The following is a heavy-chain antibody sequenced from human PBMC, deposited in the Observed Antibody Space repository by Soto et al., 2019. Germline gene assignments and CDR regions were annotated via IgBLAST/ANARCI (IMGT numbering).Heavy chain of an antibody. Sequence: RRWAHQAPGQGLEWMGRIIPILGIANYAQKFQGRVTITADKSTSTAYMELSSLRSEDTAVYSCARDTWWPNWFAPWGQGTLVIVSS. CDR2: IIPILGIA. J-gene: IGHJ5*02. CDR3: ARDTWWPNWFAP. V-gene: IGHV1-69*04. D-gene: IGHD2-8*02.